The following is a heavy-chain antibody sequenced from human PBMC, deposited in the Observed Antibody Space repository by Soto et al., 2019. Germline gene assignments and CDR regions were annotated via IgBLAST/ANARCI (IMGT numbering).Heavy chain of an antibody. J-gene: IGHJ5*02. Sequence: ASVKVSCKASGYTFTSYAMHWVRQAPGQRLEWMGWINAGNGNTKYSQKFQGRVTITRDTSASTAYMELSSLRSEDTAVYYYARDYDFWSGYYTPWFDPWGQGTLVTVSS. CDR1: GYTFTSYA. CDR2: INAGNGNT. V-gene: IGHV1-3*01. CDR3: ARDYDFWSGYYTPWFDP. D-gene: IGHD3-3*01.